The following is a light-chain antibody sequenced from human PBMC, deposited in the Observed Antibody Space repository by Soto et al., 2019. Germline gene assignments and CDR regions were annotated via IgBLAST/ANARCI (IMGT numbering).Light chain of an antibody. Sequence: DIVLTQSPGTLSLSPGERATLSCRATQTVTSNYLAWYQQKPGQAPRLLIFAASTRATGVPGRFSGSGSGPDFTLTISRLEPEDFAVYYCQQYGSSRAFGQGTKVEIK. CDR1: QTVTSNY. V-gene: IGKV3-20*01. CDR2: AAS. J-gene: IGKJ1*01. CDR3: QQYGSSRA.